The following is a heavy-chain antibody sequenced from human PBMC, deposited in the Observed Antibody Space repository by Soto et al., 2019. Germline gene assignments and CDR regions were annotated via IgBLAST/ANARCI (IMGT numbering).Heavy chain of an antibody. CDR3: ASSAGYKDV. J-gene: IGHJ6*02. CDR1: GGSFSGYY. V-gene: IGHV4-34*01. CDR2: INHSGST. Sequence: PSETLSLTCAVYGGSFSGYYWSWIRHPPGKGLEWIGEINHSGSTNYNPSLKSRVTISVDTSKNQFSLKLSSVTAADTAVYYCASSAGYKDVWGQGTTVTVSS. D-gene: IGHD3-9*01.